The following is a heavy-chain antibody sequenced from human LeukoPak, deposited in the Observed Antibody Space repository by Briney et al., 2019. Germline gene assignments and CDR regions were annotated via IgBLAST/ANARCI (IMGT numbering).Heavy chain of an antibody. CDR3: TTDLLGLCSSTGCYDNWLDP. D-gene: IGHD2-2*01. CDR2: IKSKTDGGTI. Sequence: GGSLRLSCAASGFIFSNAWMTWVRQAPGKGLEWVGRIKSKTDGGTIDYAAPVKGRFTIPRDDSKDTLYLQMNSLKTEDTAVYYCTTDLLGLCSSTGCYDNWLDPWGQGTRVTVSS. V-gene: IGHV3-15*01. CDR1: GFIFSNAW. J-gene: IGHJ5*02.